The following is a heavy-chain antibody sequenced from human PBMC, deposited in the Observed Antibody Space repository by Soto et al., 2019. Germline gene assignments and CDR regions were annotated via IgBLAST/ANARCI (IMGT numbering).Heavy chain of an antibody. J-gene: IGHJ4*02. CDR1: GFTFSNYG. Sequence: QVHLVESGGGVVQPGRSLRLSCEASGFTFSNYGTHWVRQAPGEGLEWVAHISYDGSNEHYTDSVKGRFPISRDNSKNVVFLHMNSLRPEDTAVYHCAKDTYFRDSSGYYVFDYWGQGTLVTVSS. V-gene: IGHV3-30*18. CDR2: ISYDGSNE. CDR3: AKDTYFRDSSGYYVFDY. D-gene: IGHD3-22*01.